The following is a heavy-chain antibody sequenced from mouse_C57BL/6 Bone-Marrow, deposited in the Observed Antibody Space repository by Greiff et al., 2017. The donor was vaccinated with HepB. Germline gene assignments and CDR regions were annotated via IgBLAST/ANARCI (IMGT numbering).Heavy chain of an antibody. CDR1: GFTFSSYA. V-gene: IGHV5-4*03. Sequence: DVKLVESGGGLVKPGGSLKLSCAASGFTFSSYAMSWVRQTPEKRLEWVATISDGGSYTYYPDNVKGRFTISRDNAKNNLYLQMSHLKSEDTAMYYCARGGDYYGSSPAWCAYWGQGTLVTVSA. D-gene: IGHD1-1*01. J-gene: IGHJ3*01. CDR3: ARGGDYYGSSPAWCAY. CDR2: ISDGGSYT.